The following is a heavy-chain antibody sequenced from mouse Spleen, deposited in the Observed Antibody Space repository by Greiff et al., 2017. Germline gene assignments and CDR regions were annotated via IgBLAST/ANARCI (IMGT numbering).Heavy chain of an antibody. V-gene: IGHV5-17*01. CDR3: ARGDTPDWFAY. CDR1: GFTFSDYG. J-gene: IGHJ3*01. CDR2: ISSGSSTI. Sequence: EVKLQESGGGLVKPGGSLKLSCAASGFTFSDYGMHWVRQAPEKGLEWVAYISSGSSTIYYADTVKGRFTISRDNAKNTLFLQMTSLRSEDTAMYYCARGDTPDWFAYWGQGTLVTVSA.